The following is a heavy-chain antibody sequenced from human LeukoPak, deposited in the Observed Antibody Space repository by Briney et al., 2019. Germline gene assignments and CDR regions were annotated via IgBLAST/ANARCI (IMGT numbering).Heavy chain of an antibody. CDR1: GGSFSGYY. J-gene: IGHJ4*02. V-gene: IGHV4-34*01. CDR3: ARRDSDFGY. CDR2: INHSGSI. Sequence: SETLSLTCAVYGGSFSGYYWSWIRQPPGKGLEWIGEINHSGSINYNPSLKSRVTISVDTSKNQFSLKLSSVTAADTAVYYCARRDSDFGYWGQGTLVTVSS. D-gene: IGHD2-15*01.